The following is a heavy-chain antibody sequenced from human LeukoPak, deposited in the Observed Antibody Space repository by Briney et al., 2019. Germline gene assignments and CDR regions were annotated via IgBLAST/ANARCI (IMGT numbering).Heavy chain of an antibody. V-gene: IGHV3-7*01. CDR2: IKQDGSEK. CDR3: ASLDCSSTSCTFDY. CDR1: GFPFSSYW. J-gene: IGHJ4*02. Sequence: GSLILSCAASGFPFSSYWMSWVRQAPGKGLEWVANIKQDGSEKYYVDSVKGRFTISRDNAKNSLYLQMNSLRAEDTAVYYCASLDCSSTSCTFDYWGQGTLVTVSS. D-gene: IGHD2-2*01.